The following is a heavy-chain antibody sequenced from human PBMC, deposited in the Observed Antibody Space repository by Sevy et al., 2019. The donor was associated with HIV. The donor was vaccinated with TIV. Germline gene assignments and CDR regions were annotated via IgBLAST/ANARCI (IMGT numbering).Heavy chain of an antibody. CDR1: GFTFSDYY. CDR2: ISNSVGTT. J-gene: IGHJ4*02. D-gene: IGHD6-19*01. CDR3: ARITGWRFDY. Sequence: GGSLRLSCAASGFTFSDYYMSWIRQAPGKGLEWVSYISNSVGTTYYADSLKGRFTISRDNAKNSLYLQMNSLRAEDTAVYYCARITGWRFDYWGQGTLVTVSS. V-gene: IGHV3-11*04.